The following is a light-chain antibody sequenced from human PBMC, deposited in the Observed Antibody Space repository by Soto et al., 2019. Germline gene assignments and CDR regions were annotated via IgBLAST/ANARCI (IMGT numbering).Light chain of an antibody. J-gene: IGLJ3*02. Sequence: QSVLTQPPSASGTPGQRVTISCSGSSSNIRGNTINWYQQLPGTAPKLLIYSGNQRPSGVPDRFSGSKSGTSASLAISGLQSEDEADYYCAAWDDSLHVWLFGGGTKLTVL. V-gene: IGLV1-44*01. CDR2: SGN. CDR1: SSNIRGNT. CDR3: AAWDDSLHVWL.